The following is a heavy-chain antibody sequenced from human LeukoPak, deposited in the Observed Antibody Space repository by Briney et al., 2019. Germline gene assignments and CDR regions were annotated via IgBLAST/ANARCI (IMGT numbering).Heavy chain of an antibody. CDR3: AKFPTRGVKYYFDY. D-gene: IGHD3-10*01. J-gene: IGHJ4*02. CDR1: GFTFSSYA. V-gene: IGHV3-30-3*02. CDR2: ISYDGSNK. Sequence: GGSLRLSCAASGFTFSSYAMHWVRQAPGKGLEWVAVISYDGSNKYYADSVKGRFTISRDNSKNTLYLQMNSLRAEDTAVYYCAKFPTRGVKYYFDYWGQGTLVTVSS.